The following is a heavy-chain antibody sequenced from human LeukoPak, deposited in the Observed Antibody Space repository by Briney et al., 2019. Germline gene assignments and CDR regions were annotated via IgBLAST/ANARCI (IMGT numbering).Heavy chain of an antibody. D-gene: IGHD6-6*01. Sequence: PSETLSLTCTVSGGSISSGGYYWGWIRQPPGKGLEWIGSIYYSGSTYYNPSLKSRVTISVDTSKNQFSLKLSSVTAADTAVYYCARLYSSSTYNFDYWGQGTLVTVSS. CDR2: IYYSGST. J-gene: IGHJ4*02. V-gene: IGHV4-39*01. CDR3: ARLYSSSTYNFDY. CDR1: GGSISSGGYY.